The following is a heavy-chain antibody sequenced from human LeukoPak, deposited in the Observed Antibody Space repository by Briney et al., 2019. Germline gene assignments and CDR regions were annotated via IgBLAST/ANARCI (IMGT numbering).Heavy chain of an antibody. Sequence: SGRSVRLSCAASGFTFADYAMHWVRQAPGKGLECVSGIRWNSGSIGYADSVKGRFTISRDNAKKSLYLQMNSLRAEDTAVYYCARGVVVVVAATYNWFDPWGQGTLVTVSS. J-gene: IGHJ5*02. CDR2: IRWNSGSI. D-gene: IGHD2-15*01. V-gene: IGHV3-9*01. CDR1: GFTFADYA. CDR3: ARGVVVVVAATYNWFDP.